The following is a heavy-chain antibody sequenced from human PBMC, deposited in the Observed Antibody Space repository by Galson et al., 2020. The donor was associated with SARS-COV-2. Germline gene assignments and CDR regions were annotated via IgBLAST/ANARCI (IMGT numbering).Heavy chain of an antibody. D-gene: IGHD2-21*01. CDR1: GYSVSTTNY. CDR3: ARQGANIIVLVIVPGWFFVL. J-gene: IGHJ2*01. V-gene: IGHV4-38-2*01. CDR2: IYPNGRT. Sequence: SETLSLTCAVSGYSVSTTNYWGWVRLAQGKGLAWIGSIYPNGRTYYNPSLESRVTISVDTSRNQFSLTLASVTAADTAFYYCARQGANIIVLVIVPGWFFVLWGRGTLVTVSS.